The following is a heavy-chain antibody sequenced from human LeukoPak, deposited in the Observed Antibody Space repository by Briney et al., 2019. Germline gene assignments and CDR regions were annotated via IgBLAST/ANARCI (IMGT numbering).Heavy chain of an antibody. CDR3: ARDRYCSGGNCYGDAFDI. CDR1: GFSVRSNY. Sequence: GGSLRLSCAASGFSVRSNYMSWVRQSPRKALEWVSIMYSGGSTDYADSVKGRFIISRDHSKNTLYLQMNSLRAEDTAVYYCARDRYCSGGNCYGDAFDIWGQGTMVTVSS. J-gene: IGHJ3*02. V-gene: IGHV3-53*01. CDR2: MYSGGST. D-gene: IGHD2-15*01.